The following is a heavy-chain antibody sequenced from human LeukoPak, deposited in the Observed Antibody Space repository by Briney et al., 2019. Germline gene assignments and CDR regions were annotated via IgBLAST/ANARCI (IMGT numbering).Heavy chain of an antibody. CDR3: ARKALGYSYGSFDY. CDR2: INPNSGGT. V-gene: IGHV1-2*02. D-gene: IGHD5-18*01. J-gene: IGHJ4*02. CDR1: GYTSTGYY. Sequence: ASVKVSCKASGYTSTGYYMHWVRQAPEQGLEWMGWINPNSGGTNYAQKFQGRVTMTRDTSISTAYMELSRLRSDDTAVYYCARKALGYSYGSFDYWGQGTLVTVSS.